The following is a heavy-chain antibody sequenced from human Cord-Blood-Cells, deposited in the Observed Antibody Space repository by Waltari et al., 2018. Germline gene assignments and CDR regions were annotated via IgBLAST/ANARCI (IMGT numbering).Heavy chain of an antibody. CDR1: VASLSGNIVP. Sequence: QVQLQQSGPGLVKPPQTLTLHSGISVASLSGNIVPWNGTRQRPSGDLEWRGRTYYRSKWYKDYAVSVKSRITITPDTSKNQFSLQLNSVTPEDTAVYYCARGVKIAAAGSGSYYDYWGQGTLVTVSS. CDR3: ARGVKIAAAGSGSYYDY. D-gene: IGHD6-13*01. J-gene: IGHJ4*02. CDR2: TYYRSKWYK. V-gene: IGHV6-1*01.